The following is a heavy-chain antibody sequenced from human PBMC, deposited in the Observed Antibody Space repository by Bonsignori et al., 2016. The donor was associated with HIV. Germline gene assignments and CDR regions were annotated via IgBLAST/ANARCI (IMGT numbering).Heavy chain of an antibody. J-gene: IGHJ6*03. CDR1: GGSISRYS. CDR2: ILTSEST. D-gene: IGHD2-15*01. CDR3: ARVVRYCSGDSCTRNFYMDV. V-gene: IGHV4-4*07. Sequence: QVQLQESGPGLVKPSETVSLTCSVSGGSISRYSWSWIRQPAGKGLEWIGRILTSESTNYNPSSKSRVTLSLDTYQRTSSPSKLSSVTAADTAVYYCARVVRYCSGDSCTRNFYMDVWGKGSRSPSP.